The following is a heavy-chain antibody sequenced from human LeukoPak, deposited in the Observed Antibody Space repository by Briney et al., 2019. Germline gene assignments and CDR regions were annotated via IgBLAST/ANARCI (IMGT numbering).Heavy chain of an antibody. CDR2: IYYSGST. J-gene: IGHJ4*02. CDR3: ARVAAGKGYPFDY. V-gene: IGHV4-34*01. D-gene: IGHD6-13*01. Sequence: PSETLSLTCAVYGGSFSDYYWGWIRQPPGKGLEWIGNIYYSGSTYYNPSLKSRVTISVDTSNNQFSLKVTSVTAADTAVYYCARVAAGKGYPFDYWGQGTLVTVSS. CDR1: GGSFSDYY.